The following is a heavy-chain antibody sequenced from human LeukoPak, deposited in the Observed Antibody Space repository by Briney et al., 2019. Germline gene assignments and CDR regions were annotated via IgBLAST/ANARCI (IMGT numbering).Heavy chain of an antibody. Sequence: GGSLRLSCAASEFTFSSYAMSWVRQAPGKGLEWVSIISGSGDSTYYADSVKGRFTISRDNAKNTLYLQMNSLRAEDTAVYYCARDRLYDYYFDYWGQGTLVTVSS. CDR1: EFTFSSYA. J-gene: IGHJ4*02. CDR2: ISGSGDST. CDR3: ARDRLYDYYFDY. V-gene: IGHV3-23*01. D-gene: IGHD5/OR15-5a*01.